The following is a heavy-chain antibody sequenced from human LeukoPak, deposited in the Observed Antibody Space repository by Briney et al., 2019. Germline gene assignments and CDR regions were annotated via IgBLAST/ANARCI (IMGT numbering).Heavy chain of an antibody. V-gene: IGHV4-38-2*02. CDR1: GYSISSGYY. D-gene: IGHD3-10*01. CDR2: IYHSGST. CDR3: ARGWFGEFAGDY. J-gene: IGHJ4*02. Sequence: SETLSLTCTVSGYSISSGYYWGWIRQPPGKGLEWIGSIYHSGSTYYNPSLKSRVTISVDTSKNQFSLKLSSVTAADTAVYYCARGWFGEFAGDYWGQGTLVTVSS.